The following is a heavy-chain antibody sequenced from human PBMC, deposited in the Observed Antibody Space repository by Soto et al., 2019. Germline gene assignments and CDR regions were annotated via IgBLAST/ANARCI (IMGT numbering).Heavy chain of an antibody. CDR3: AKDYYDSSGYFDY. D-gene: IGHD3-22*01. J-gene: IGHJ4*02. CDR1: GFTFSSYA. CDR2: ISGSGGST. Sequence: GGSLRLSCAASGFTFSSYAMSWVRQAPGKGLEWVSAISGSGGSTYSADSVKGRFTISIDNSKNTLYLQMNSLRAEDTAVYYCAKDYYDSSGYFDYWGQGTLVTVSS. V-gene: IGHV3-23*01.